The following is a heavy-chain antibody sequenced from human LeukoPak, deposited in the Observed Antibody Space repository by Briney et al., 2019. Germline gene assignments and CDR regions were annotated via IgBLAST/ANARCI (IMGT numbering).Heavy chain of an antibody. CDR3: ARPTDSSDYYPGY. CDR1: GYTFTIYG. D-gene: IGHD3-22*01. V-gene: IGHV5-51*01. Sequence: GASVKVSSKASGYTFTIYGISWVRQAPGQGLEWMGIIYPDDSDTRYIPSFQGQVTISADKSISTAYLQWRSLKASDTAMYYCARPTDSSDYYPGYWGQGTLVTVSS. J-gene: IGHJ4*02. CDR2: IYPDDSDT.